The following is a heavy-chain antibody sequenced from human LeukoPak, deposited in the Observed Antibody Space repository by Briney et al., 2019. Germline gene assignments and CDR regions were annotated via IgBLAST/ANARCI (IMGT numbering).Heavy chain of an antibody. CDR1: GASISSYY. CDR3: ARRGSGYTHDF. D-gene: IGHD5-24*01. J-gene: IGHJ4*02. V-gene: IGHV4-59*08. CDR2: VYNSGST. Sequence: PSETLSLTCTVSGASISSYYWSWIRQPPGKGLERIGFVYNSGSTNYNPSLKSRVTISVDTSKNQFSLKLSSVTAADTAVYYCARRGSGYTHDFWGQGTLVTVSS.